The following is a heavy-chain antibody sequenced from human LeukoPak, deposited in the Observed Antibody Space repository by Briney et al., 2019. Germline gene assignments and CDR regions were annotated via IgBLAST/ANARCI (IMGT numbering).Heavy chain of an antibody. CDR3: ASGLRYFDLYY. Sequence: SQTLSLTCTVSGGSISSGSYYWSWIRQPAGKGLEWIGRIYTSGSTNYNPSLKSRVTISVDTSKNQLSLKLSSVTAADTAVYYCASGLRYFDLYYWGQGTLVTVSS. D-gene: IGHD3-9*01. CDR1: GGSISSGSYY. V-gene: IGHV4-61*02. J-gene: IGHJ4*02. CDR2: IYTSGST.